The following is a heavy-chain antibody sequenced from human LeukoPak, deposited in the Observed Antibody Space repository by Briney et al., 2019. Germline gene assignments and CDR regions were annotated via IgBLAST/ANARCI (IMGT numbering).Heavy chain of an antibody. V-gene: IGHV3-30*04. CDR3: ARGRDCYGSGSYYKGSIDP. Sequence: PGRSLRLSCAASGFTFSSYAMHWVRQAPGKGLEWVAVISYDGSNKYYADSVKGRFTISRDNSKNTLYLQMNSLRAEDTAVYYCARGRDCYGSGSYYKGSIDPWGQGTLVTVSS. D-gene: IGHD3-10*01. J-gene: IGHJ5*02. CDR2: ISYDGSNK. CDR1: GFTFSSYA.